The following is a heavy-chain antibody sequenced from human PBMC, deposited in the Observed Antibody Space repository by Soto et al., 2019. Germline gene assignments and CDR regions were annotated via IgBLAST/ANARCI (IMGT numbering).Heavy chain of an antibody. J-gene: IGHJ5*02. CDR3: ARTSYAATITYGVYNWFDP. CDR2: INAANGNT. CDR1: GYTFTNYQ. Sequence: QVQLVQSGAEVKKPGASVKVSCKASGYTFTNYQMHWVRQAPGRRLEWMGWINAANGNTKYSEEFQGRVTITRDASASTAHMELSSLRSEDTAVYFCARTSYAATITYGVYNWFDPWGQGTLVTVSS. V-gene: IGHV1-3*01. D-gene: IGHD5-12*01.